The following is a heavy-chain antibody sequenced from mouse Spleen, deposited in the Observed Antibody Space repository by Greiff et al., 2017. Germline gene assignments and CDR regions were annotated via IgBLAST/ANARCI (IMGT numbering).Heavy chain of an antibody. CDR1: GYSITSDYA. V-gene: IGHV3-2*02. J-gene: IGHJ3*01. CDR3: ARSRLGDYDFAY. Sequence: EVKLMESGPGLVKPSQSLSLTCTVTGYSITSDYAWNWIRQFPGNKLEWMGYISYSGSTSYNPSLKSRISITRDTSKNQFFLQLNSVTTEDTATYYCARSRLGDYDFAYWGQGTLVTVSA. CDR2: ISYSGST. D-gene: IGHD2-4*01.